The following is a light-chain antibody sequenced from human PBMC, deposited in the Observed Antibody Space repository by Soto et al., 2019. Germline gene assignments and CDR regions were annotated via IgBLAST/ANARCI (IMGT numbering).Light chain of an antibody. Sequence: EIVLTQSPATLPLSPGERATLSCRASQSVSSSLAWYQQKPGQGPRLLIYDASNRATGIPARFSGSGSGTDFTLTISSLEPEDFAVYYCQQRSNWPRTFGQGTKVEIK. V-gene: IGKV3-11*01. CDR3: QQRSNWPRT. CDR1: QSVSSS. J-gene: IGKJ2*01. CDR2: DAS.